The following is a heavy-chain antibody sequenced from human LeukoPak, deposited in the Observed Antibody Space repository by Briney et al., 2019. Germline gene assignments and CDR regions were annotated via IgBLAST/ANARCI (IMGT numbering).Heavy chain of an antibody. V-gene: IGHV1-2*06. J-gene: IGHJ3*02. D-gene: IGHD5-18*01. CDR1: GYTFSNYD. CDR3: AKEVDTAMVFPFDI. Sequence: ASVKVSCKASGYTFSNYDINWVRQAPGQGLEWMGRINPNSGGTNYAQKFQGRVTMTRDTSISTAYMELSRLRSDDTAVYYCAKEVDTAMVFPFDIWGQGTMVTVSS. CDR2: INPNSGGT.